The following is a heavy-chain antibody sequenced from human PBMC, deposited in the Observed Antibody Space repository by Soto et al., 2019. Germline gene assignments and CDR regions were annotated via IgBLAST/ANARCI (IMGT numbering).Heavy chain of an antibody. CDR3: ARGGGYYGTDV. D-gene: IGHD3-16*01. Sequence: QVQLVQSGAEVKKPGASVKVSCKASGYTFTSYHVHWVRQAPGRGLEWMGIINPSGGSTSYAQKFQGRVTMTRDTSTSTVYMELSSLRSEDTAVYYCARGGGYYGTDVWGQGTTVTVSS. CDR1: GYTFTSYH. J-gene: IGHJ6*02. CDR2: INPSGGST. V-gene: IGHV1-46*01.